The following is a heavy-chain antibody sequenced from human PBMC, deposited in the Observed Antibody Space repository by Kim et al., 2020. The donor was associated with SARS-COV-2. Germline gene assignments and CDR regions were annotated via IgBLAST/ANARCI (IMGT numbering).Heavy chain of an antibody. CDR1: GFTFSNAW. CDR2: IKTKTDVGTT. J-gene: IGHJ4*02. V-gene: IGHV3-15*01. CDR3: TTGSSPDY. Sequence: GGSLRLSCAASGFTFSNAWMTWVRQAPGKGLEWVGRIKTKTDVGTTDYAAPVKGRFTISRDDSKNTLYLQMNSLKTEDTAMYYCTTGSSPDYWGQGTLVTVSS.